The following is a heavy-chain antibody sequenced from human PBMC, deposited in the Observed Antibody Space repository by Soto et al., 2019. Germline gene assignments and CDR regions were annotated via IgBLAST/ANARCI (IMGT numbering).Heavy chain of an antibody. Sequence: ASVKVSCKASGYTFTSYGISWVRQAPGQGLEWMGWISAYNGNTNYAQKLQGRVTMTTDTSTSTAYMELRSLRSEDTAVYYCARAAYYYESSGYYPRAYWGQGTLVPVSS. CDR1: GYTFTSYG. J-gene: IGHJ4*02. CDR3: ARAAYYYESSGYYPRAY. V-gene: IGHV1-18*01. D-gene: IGHD3-22*01. CDR2: ISAYNGNT.